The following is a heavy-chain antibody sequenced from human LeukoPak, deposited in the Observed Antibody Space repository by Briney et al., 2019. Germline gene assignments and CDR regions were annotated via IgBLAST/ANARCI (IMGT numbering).Heavy chain of an antibody. J-gene: IGHJ4*02. V-gene: IGHV1-69*05. Sequence: SVKVSCKASGGTFSSYAISWVRQAPGQGLEWMGGVIPIFGTANYAQKFQGRVTITTDESTSTAYMELSSLRSEDTAVYYCARDHGKRSRSAGYYFDYWGQGTLVTVSS. CDR2: VIPIFGTA. D-gene: IGHD6-6*01. CDR3: ARDHGKRSRSAGYYFDY. CDR1: GGTFSSYA.